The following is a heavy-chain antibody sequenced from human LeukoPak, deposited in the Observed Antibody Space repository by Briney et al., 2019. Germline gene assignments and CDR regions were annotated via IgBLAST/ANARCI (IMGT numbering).Heavy chain of an antibody. CDR3: ARVAAPYLYYFDY. D-gene: IGHD6-13*01. CDR1: GFTFSSYW. Sequence: GGSLRLSCAASGFTFSSYWMSWVRQAPGKGLEWVANIKQDGSEKYYVDSVKGRFTISRDNAKNSLYLQMNSLRAEDTAVYYCARVAAPYLYYFDYWGQGTLVTVSS. V-gene: IGHV3-7*01. J-gene: IGHJ4*02. CDR2: IKQDGSEK.